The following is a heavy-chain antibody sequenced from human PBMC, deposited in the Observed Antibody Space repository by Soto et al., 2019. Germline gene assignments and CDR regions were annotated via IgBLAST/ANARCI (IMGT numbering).Heavy chain of an antibody. CDR3: AREGYCSGGSCYSRTLDY. D-gene: IGHD2-15*01. V-gene: IGHV4-34*01. J-gene: IGHJ4*02. CDR2: INHSGST. Sequence: SETLSLTCAVYGGSFSGYYWSWIRQPPGKGLEWIGEINHSGSTNYNPSLKSRVTISVDTSKNQFSLKLSSVTAADTAVYYCAREGYCSGGSCYSRTLDYWGQGTMATVYS. CDR1: GGSFSGYY.